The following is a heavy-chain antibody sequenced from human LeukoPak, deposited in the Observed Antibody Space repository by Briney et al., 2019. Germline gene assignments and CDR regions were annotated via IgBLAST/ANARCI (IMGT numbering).Heavy chain of an antibody. Sequence: GGSLRLSCAASGVNFASNWMHWVRQTPGKGLMWVSRINSGGSGTSYADSVEGRFTISRDNAKNTLYLQMNSLRAEDTAVYYCARDLYTRILDYWGQGTLVTVSS. D-gene: IGHD2-15*01. J-gene: IGHJ4*02. CDR3: ARDLYTRILDY. CDR2: INSGGSGT. V-gene: IGHV3-74*01. CDR1: GVNFASNW.